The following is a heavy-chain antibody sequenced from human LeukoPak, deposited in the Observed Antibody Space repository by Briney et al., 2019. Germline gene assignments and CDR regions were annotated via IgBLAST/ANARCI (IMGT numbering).Heavy chain of an antibody. Sequence: GGSLRLSCAASGFTFSSYTMNWVRQAPGKGLEWVSFITTSSYIYYADSVKGRFTISRDNAKNSLYLQMNSLRVEDTAVYYCARGGSTWYYFDYWGQGTLVTVSP. D-gene: IGHD6-13*01. J-gene: IGHJ4*02. CDR1: GFTFSSYT. V-gene: IGHV3-21*01. CDR2: ITTSSYI. CDR3: ARGGSTWYYFDY.